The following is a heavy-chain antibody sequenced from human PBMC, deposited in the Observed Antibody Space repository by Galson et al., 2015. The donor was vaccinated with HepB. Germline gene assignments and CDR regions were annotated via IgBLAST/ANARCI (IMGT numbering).Heavy chain of an antibody. CDR1: GFTFSSYA. J-gene: IGHJ4*02. V-gene: IGHV3-15*04. CDR2: ISYDGRNTEGGTT. CDR3: TTAGRALSDNDD. Sequence: SLRLSCAASGFTFSSYAMHWVRQAPGKGLEWVAIISYDGRNTEGGTTVYAAPVRGRFTISRDDSIITVYLQMNSLKTEDTAVYYCTTAGRALSDNDDWGQGTLVAVSS. D-gene: IGHD3-16*01.